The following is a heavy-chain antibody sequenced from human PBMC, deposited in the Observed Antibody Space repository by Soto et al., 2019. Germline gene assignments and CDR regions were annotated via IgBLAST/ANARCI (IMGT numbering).Heavy chain of an antibody. J-gene: IGHJ4*02. D-gene: IGHD6-13*01. CDR1: GFTFSSSW. V-gene: IGHV3-7*05. CDR3: ARHSTTWFDY. Sequence: EVQLVESGGALVQPGGSLRLSCAASGFTFSSSWMTWVRQAPGKGLEWVANIKQDGSEKYYVDSVRGRFTITRDNAKSSLYLQITSLRADDTAVYYCARHSTTWFDYWGQGVLVTVSS. CDR2: IKQDGSEK.